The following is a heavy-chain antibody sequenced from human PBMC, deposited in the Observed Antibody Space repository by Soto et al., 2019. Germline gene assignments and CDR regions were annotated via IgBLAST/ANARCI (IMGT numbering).Heavy chain of an antibody. V-gene: IGHV4-34*01. D-gene: IGHD3-10*01. CDR2: INHSGST. Sequence: PSETLSLTCAVYGGSFSGYYWSWIRQPPGKGLEWIGEINHSGSTNYNPSLKSRVTISVDTSKNQFSLKLSSVTAADTAVYYCARERITMVRGGGRYYYYGMDVWGQGTTVTVSS. CDR3: ARERITMVRGGGRYYYYGMDV. CDR1: GGSFSGYY. J-gene: IGHJ6*02.